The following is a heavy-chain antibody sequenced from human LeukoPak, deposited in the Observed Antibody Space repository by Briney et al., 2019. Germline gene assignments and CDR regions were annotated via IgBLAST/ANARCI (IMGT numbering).Heavy chain of an antibody. V-gene: IGHV4-39*07. D-gene: IGHD3-22*01. J-gene: IGHJ4*02. CDR2: IYYSGST. CDR1: GGSISSSSYY. Sequence: SETLSLTCTVSGGSISSSSYYWGWIRQPPGKGLEWIGSIYYSGSTYYNPSPKSRVTISVDTSKNQFSLKLSSVTAADTAVYYCARLIITMIPNFDYWGQGTLVTVSS. CDR3: ARLIITMIPNFDY.